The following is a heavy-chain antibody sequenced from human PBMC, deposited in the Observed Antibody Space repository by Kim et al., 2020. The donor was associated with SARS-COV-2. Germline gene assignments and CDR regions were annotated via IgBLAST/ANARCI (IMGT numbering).Heavy chain of an antibody. J-gene: IGHJ4*02. D-gene: IGHD3-10*01. CDR3: ARARLGVLLWWGFDY. CDR1: GGTFSSYA. V-gene: IGHV1-69*06. CDR2: LIPIFGTA. Sequence: SVKVSCKASGGTFSSYAISWVRQAPGQGLEWMGGLIPIFGTANYAQKFQGRVTITAEKSTSTAYMELSSLRSEDTAGYYCARARLGVLLWWGFDYWGQG.